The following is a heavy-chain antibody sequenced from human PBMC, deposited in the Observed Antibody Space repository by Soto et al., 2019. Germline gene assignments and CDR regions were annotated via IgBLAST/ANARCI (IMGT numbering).Heavy chain of an antibody. CDR2: IDPSDSYT. D-gene: IGHD2-2*01. J-gene: IGHJ5*02. V-gene: IGHV5-10-1*01. CDR3: ARLYCTSATCDSWFDP. Sequence: LGESLKISCKGFGYTFTSFWISWVRQMPGKGLEWMGRIDPSDSYTNYSPSFQGHVSISADKSISTAYLQWSSLKASDTAIYYCARLYCTSATCDSWFDPWGQGTLVTVSS. CDR1: GYTFTSFW.